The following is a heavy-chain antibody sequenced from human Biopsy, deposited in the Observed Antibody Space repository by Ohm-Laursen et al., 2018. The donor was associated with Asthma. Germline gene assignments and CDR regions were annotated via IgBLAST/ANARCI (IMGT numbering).Heavy chain of an antibody. D-gene: IGHD6-19*01. Sequence: TLSLTCTVSGGSISSGGYYWSWIRQHPGKGLEWIGYIYYSGSTYYNPSLKSRVTISVDTSKNQFSLKLSSVTAADTAVYYCARGGSSVAGTPYGMDVWGQGTTVTVSS. CDR3: ARGGSSVAGTPYGMDV. CDR2: IYYSGST. J-gene: IGHJ6*02. CDR1: GGSISSGGYY. V-gene: IGHV4-31*03.